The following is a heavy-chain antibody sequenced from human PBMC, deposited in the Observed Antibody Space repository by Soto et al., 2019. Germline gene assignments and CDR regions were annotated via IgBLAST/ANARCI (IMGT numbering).Heavy chain of an antibody. CDR1: GFTFNIYG. CDR3: ARVLAGSYGDYVPSPFYFDY. D-gene: IGHD4-17*01. V-gene: IGHV3-30*03. CDR2: ISYDGSNK. Sequence: QVQLVESGGGVVQPGRSLRLSCAASGFTFNIYGMHWVRQAPGKGLEWVAVISYDGSNKYYTGSVRGRFTISRDDSKNTLYLQMTSLGAEDTAVYYCARVLAGSYGDYVPSPFYFDYWGKGTLVTVSS. J-gene: IGHJ4*02.